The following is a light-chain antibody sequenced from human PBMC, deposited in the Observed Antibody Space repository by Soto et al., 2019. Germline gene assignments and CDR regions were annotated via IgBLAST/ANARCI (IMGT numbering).Light chain of an antibody. J-gene: IGKJ3*01. CDR2: VAS. Sequence: ILLTQSPGTRSLSPGERATLSCMASQSVSSRYLGWYQQKPGQATRLLIDVASARATDIPERFSGSRSGTHFTITISRLKPKDFAVYYCQHYGGSPAFTFGPGPIVDIK. CDR3: QHYGGSPAFT. CDR1: QSVSSRY. V-gene: IGKV3-20*01.